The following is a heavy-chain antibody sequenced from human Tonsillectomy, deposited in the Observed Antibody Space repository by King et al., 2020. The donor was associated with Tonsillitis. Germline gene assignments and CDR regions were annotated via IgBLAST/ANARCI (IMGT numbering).Heavy chain of an antibody. V-gene: IGHV4-59*01. D-gene: IGHD3-3*01. J-gene: IGHJ5*02. CDR1: GGSISSYY. CDR3: ARVEMYDFWSGYYTGNWFDP. CDR2: IYYIGST. Sequence: QLQESGPGLVNPSATLSLTCTVSGGSISSYYWSWIRQPPGKGLEWIGYIYYIGSTNYNPSLKSRVTISVDTSKNQFSLRLSSVTAADTAVYYCARVEMYDFWSGYYTGNWFDPWGQGTLVTVSS.